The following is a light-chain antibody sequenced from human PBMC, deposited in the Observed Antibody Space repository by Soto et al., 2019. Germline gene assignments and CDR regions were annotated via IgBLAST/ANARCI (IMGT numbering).Light chain of an antibody. V-gene: IGLV2-14*03. CDR1: SGDVGAYNH. CDR3: ISFTSSSTWV. Sequence: QSALTQPASVSGSPGQSITISCTGSSGDVGAYNHVSWYQQHPGKAPKLMIYDVSNRPSGLSNRFSGSKSGDTASLTISGLQAEDEADYYCISFTSSSTWVFGGGTKLTV. J-gene: IGLJ3*02. CDR2: DVS.